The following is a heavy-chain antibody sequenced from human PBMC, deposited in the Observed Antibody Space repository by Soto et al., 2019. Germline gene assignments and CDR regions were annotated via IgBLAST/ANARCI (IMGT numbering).Heavy chain of an antibody. CDR3: AKVFRNSGRVLVFFDY. J-gene: IGHJ4*02. CDR1: GFTFSGYA. CDR2: ISGSGGST. D-gene: IGHD1-7*01. Sequence: EVQLLESGGGLVQPGGSLRLSCAASGFTFSGYAMSWVRQAPGKGLEWVSAISGSGGSTYYADSVKGRFTISRDNSKNTLYLQMNSLRAEDTAVYYCAKVFRNSGRVLVFFDYWGQGTLVTVSS. V-gene: IGHV3-23*01.